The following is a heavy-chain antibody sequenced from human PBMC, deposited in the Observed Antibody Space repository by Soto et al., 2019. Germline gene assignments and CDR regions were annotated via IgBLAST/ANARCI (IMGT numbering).Heavy chain of an antibody. CDR2: ISSSSSYI. J-gene: IGHJ4*02. CDR3: ASRPPNYYDSSGYPPPFDY. CDR1: GFTFSSYS. D-gene: IGHD3-22*01. V-gene: IGHV3-21*01. Sequence: PGGSLRLSCAASGFTFSSYSMNWVRQAPGKGLEWVSSISSSSSYIYYADSVKGRFTISRDSAKNSLYLQMNSLRAEDTAVYYCASRPPNYYDSSGYPPPFDYWGQGTLVTVSS.